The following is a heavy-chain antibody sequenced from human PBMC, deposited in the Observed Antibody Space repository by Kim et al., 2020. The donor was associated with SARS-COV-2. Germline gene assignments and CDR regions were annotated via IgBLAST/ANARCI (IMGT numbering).Heavy chain of an antibody. V-gene: IGHV3-53*01. CDR2: IYPGGTT. J-gene: IGHJ5*02. CDR3: VKESRAEYDSERWFDP. Sequence: GGSLRLSCDVSGFNVGDSHMHWVRQAPGKGLEWVSLIYPGGTTYYGDSMEGRFTISRDTSKNTLYLQMKSLRVDDTAVYYCVKESRAEYDSERWFDPWGRGTLVTVSS. CDR1: GFNVGDSH. D-gene: IGHD3-3*01.